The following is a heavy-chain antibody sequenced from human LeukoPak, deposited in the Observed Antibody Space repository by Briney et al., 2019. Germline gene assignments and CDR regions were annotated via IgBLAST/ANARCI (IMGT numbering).Heavy chain of an antibody. CDR2: INPNSGGT. CDR3: AREARVDILTGYSAYYFDY. D-gene: IGHD3-9*01. J-gene: IGHJ4*02. Sequence: ASVKVSCTASGYTFTGYYMHWVRQAPGQGLEWMGWINPNSGGTNYAQKFQGRVTMTRDTSISTAYMELSGLRSDDTAVYYCAREARVDILTGYSAYYFDYWGQGTLVTVSS. CDR1: GYTFTGYY. V-gene: IGHV1-2*02.